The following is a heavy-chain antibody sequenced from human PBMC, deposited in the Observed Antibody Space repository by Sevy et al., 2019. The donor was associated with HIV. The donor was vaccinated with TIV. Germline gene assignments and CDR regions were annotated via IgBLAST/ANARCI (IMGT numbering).Heavy chain of an antibody. D-gene: IGHD3-10*01. V-gene: IGHV3-48*01. CDR1: GLTFSTYS. Sequence: GGSLRLSCAASGLTFSTYSMNWVRQAPGKGLEWVSYISSSSSTIYCADSVKGRFTISRDNAKNSQYLQMNSLRAEDTAVYYCASPLPFYYGSGSEEFDYWGRGTLVTVSS. J-gene: IGHJ4*02. CDR3: ASPLPFYYGSGSEEFDY. CDR2: ISSSSSTI.